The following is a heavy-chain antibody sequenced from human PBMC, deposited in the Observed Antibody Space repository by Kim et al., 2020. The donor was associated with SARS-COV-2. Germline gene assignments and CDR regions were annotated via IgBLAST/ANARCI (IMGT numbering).Heavy chain of an antibody. CDR3: GKDLNEVPRGTIGA. V-gene: IGHV3-9*01. CDR1: GFIFNDYG. D-gene: IGHD3-16*01. CDR2: ISWNSVTI. J-gene: IGHJ5*02. Sequence: SLRLSCAASGFIFNDYGMHWVRQVPGKGLEWVAGISWNSVTIGYADSVRGRFTISRDSAQKSLYLQMNSLRAEDTAFYYCGKDLNEVPRGTIGAWGQGTLVTFSS.